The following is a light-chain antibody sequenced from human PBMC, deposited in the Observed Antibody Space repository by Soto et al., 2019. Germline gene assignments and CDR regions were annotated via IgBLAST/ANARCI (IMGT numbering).Light chain of an antibody. CDR1: HSLSSKS. J-gene: IGKJ1*01. CDR3: QQYDTSPT. Sequence: VLTQSPGTLSLSPGERATLSCTASHSLSSKSLVWYQQKSGQTPRVLIYDASSRATGIPDRFSGSGSGTDFTLTISRLEPEDSAVYFCQQYDTSPTFGQGTKV. V-gene: IGKV3-20*01. CDR2: DAS.